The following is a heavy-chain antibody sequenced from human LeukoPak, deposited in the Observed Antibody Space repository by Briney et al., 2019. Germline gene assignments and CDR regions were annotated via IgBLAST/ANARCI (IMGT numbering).Heavy chain of an antibody. J-gene: IGHJ4*02. CDR2: IKQDGSQK. D-gene: IGHD2-21*01. Sequence: GGSLRLSCAASGFAFSSYWMSWVRQAPGKGLDWVANIKQDGSQKYYVDSVKGRFTISRDNAKNSLYLQMNSLRVEDTAVYYCARLGLPDYWGQGTLVTVSS. CDR3: ARLGLPDY. V-gene: IGHV3-7*03. CDR1: GFAFSSYW.